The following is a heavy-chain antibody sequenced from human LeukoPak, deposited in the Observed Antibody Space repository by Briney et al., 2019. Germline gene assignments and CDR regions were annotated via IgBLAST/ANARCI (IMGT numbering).Heavy chain of an antibody. CDR1: GFTFSTYG. J-gene: IGHJ3*02. Sequence: PGGSLRLSCAGSGFTFSTYGMSWVRQAPGKGLEWVADIKQDGTQKYYVDSVEGRFTISRDNAKNSLYLQMNSLRVEDTAVYYCARDCGSDCSQAFDIWGQGTMVTVSS. V-gene: IGHV3-7*05. CDR3: ARDCGSDCSQAFDI. D-gene: IGHD2-21*02. CDR2: IKQDGTQK.